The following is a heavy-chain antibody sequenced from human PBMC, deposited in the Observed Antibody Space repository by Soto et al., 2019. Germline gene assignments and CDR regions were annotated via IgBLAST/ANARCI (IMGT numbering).Heavy chain of an antibody. V-gene: IGHV4-39*01. CDR2: IYYSGST. D-gene: IGHD2-21*02. J-gene: IGHJ4*02. Sequence: QLQLQESGPGLVKPSETLSLTCTVSGGSISSSSYYWGWIRQPPGKGLEWIGSIYYSGSTYYNPSLKSRVTISVDPSKNQFSLKLSSVTAADTAVYYCARQGPKHIVVVTARYYFDYWGQGTLVTVSS. CDR1: GGSISSSSYY. CDR3: ARQGPKHIVVVTARYYFDY.